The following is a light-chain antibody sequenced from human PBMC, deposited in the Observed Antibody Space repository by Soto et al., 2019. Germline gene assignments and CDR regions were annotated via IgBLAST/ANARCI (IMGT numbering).Light chain of an antibody. CDR2: GAS. V-gene: IGKV3-20*01. CDR1: QRVTSSD. CDR3: QRYGSPSYT. Sequence: EIVLTQSPGTLSLSPGERATLSCRASQRVTSSDLVWYQQKPGQAPRLLIYGASSRATGIPDRFSGSGSGTDFTLTISRLEPEDFAVYYCQRYGSPSYTFGQGTKLEIK. J-gene: IGKJ2*01.